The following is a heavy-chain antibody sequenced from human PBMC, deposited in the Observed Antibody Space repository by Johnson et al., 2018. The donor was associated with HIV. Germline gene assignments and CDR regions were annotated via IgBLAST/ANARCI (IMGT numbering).Heavy chain of an antibody. Sequence: VQLVESGGGLVQSGGSLRLSCGASGFSVSNNYMNWVRQAPGKGLEWVSVLYSGGSTYYADSVKGRFTISRDNSKNTLYLQMNSLRAEDTAVYYCARAGANYYYDSSGYGAFDIWGQGTMVTVSS. CDR1: GFSVSNNY. D-gene: IGHD3-22*01. CDR3: ARAGANYYYDSSGYGAFDI. J-gene: IGHJ3*02. CDR2: LYSGGST. V-gene: IGHV3-66*01.